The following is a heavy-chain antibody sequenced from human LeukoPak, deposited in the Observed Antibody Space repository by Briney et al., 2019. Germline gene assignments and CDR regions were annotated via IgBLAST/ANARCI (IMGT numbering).Heavy chain of an antibody. CDR2: ITSSSSYI. J-gene: IGHJ4*02. D-gene: IGHD3-16*01. V-gene: IGHV3-21*01. CDR1: GFTFSSYS. Sequence: GGSLRLSCAASGFTFSSYSMNWVRQAPGKGLEWVSSITSSSSYIYYADSVKGRFTISRDNAKNSLYLQMNSLRAEDTAVYYCARDNDSRDPPHFDYWGQGTLVTVSS. CDR3: ARDNDSRDPPHFDY.